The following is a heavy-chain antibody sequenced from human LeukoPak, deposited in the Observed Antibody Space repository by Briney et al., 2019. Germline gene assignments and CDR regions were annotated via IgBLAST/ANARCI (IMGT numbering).Heavy chain of an antibody. D-gene: IGHD2-2*02. CDR1: GGSISSYY. Sequence: SETLSLTCTVSGGSISSYYWSWIRQPPGKGLEWIGYIYYSGSTNYNPSLKSRVTISVDTSKNQFSLKLSSATAADTAVYYCARALRYCSTTTCYRAYYFDSWGQGTLVTVSS. CDR2: IYYSGST. V-gene: IGHV4-59*08. CDR3: ARALRYCSTTTCYRAYYFDS. J-gene: IGHJ4*02.